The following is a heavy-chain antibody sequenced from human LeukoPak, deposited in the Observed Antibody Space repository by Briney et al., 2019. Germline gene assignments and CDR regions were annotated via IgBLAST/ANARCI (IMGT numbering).Heavy chain of an antibody. J-gene: IGHJ4*02. CDR3: ARSPTYYYGSGSYYQPFDY. V-gene: IGHV5-51*01. CDR1: GYSFTSYW. D-gene: IGHD3-10*01. CDR2: IYPGDSDT. Sequence: GESLQISFKGSGYSFTSYWIGWVRPMPGKGLEWMGIIYPGDSDTRYSPSFQGQVTISADKSISTAYLQWSSLKASDTAMYYCARSPTYYYGSGSYYQPFDYWGQGTLVTVSS.